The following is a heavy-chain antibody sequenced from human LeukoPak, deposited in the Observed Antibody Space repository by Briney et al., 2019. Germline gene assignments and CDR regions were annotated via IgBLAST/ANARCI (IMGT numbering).Heavy chain of an antibody. V-gene: IGHV4-34*01. CDR2: INHSGST. CDR1: GGSLSGYY. CDR3: ASIAGGPPS. J-gene: IGHJ5*02. Sequence: SSETLSLTCAVYGGSLSGYYWSWIRQPPGKGLEWIGEINHSGSTNYNPTLKSRVTISVDTSKNQFSLKLSSVTAADTAVYYCASIAGGPPSWGQGTLVTVSS. D-gene: IGHD2-15*01.